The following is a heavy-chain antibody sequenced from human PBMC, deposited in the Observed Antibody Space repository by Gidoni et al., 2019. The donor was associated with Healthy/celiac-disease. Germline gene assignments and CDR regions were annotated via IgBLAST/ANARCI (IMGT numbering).Heavy chain of an antibody. CDR3: ARGAAGGDYHAPEWYFDL. Sequence: QVQLVQSGAEVKKPGSSVKVSCKASGGTFSSYAISWVRQAPGQGLEWMGGIIPIFGTANYAQKFQGRVTITADESTSTAYMELSSLRSEDTAVYYCARGAAGGDYHAPEWYFDLWGRGTLVTVSS. D-gene: IGHD2-21*02. CDR1: GGTFSSYA. V-gene: IGHV1-69*01. CDR2: IIPIFGTA. J-gene: IGHJ2*01.